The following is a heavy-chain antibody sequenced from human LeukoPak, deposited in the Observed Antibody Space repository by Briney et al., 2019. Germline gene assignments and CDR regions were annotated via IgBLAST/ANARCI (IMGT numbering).Heavy chain of an antibody. CDR3: AREAPTVTTSDYWFDP. V-gene: IGHV1-8*01. Sequence: ASVKVSCKASGCTFTSYDINWVRQATGQGLEWMGWMNPNSGNTGYAQKFQGRVTMTRNTSISTAYMELSSLRSEDTAVYYCAREAPTVTTSDYWFDPWGQGTLVTVSS. J-gene: IGHJ5*02. CDR1: GCTFTSYD. D-gene: IGHD4-11*01. CDR2: MNPNSGNT.